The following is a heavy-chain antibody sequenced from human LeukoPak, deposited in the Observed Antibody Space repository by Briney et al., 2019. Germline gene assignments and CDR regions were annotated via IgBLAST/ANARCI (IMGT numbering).Heavy chain of an antibody. Sequence: GGSLRLSCAASGFTFDDYAMHWVRQAPGKGLERVSGISWNSGSIGYADSVKGRFTISRDNAKNSLYLQMNSLRAEDTALYYCAKDPGRWLQAFDYWGQGTLVTVSS. V-gene: IGHV3-9*01. J-gene: IGHJ4*02. CDR1: GFTFDDYA. CDR2: ISWNSGSI. D-gene: IGHD5-24*01. CDR3: AKDPGRWLQAFDY.